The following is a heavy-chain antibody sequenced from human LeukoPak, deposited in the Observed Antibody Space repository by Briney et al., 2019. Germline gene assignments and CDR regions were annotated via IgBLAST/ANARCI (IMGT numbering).Heavy chain of an antibody. D-gene: IGHD1-26*01. CDR2: INPTGGST. Sequence: ASVKVSCKASGYTFTAYYIHWVRQAPGQGLEWMGLINPTGGSTGYAQKFQGRVTMTRDMSTSTDYMELSSLRSEDTAIYYCARDNSVGDNAWWFDPWGQGTLVTVSS. J-gene: IGHJ5*02. CDR3: ARDNSVGDNAWWFDP. CDR1: GYTFTAYY. V-gene: IGHV1-46*01.